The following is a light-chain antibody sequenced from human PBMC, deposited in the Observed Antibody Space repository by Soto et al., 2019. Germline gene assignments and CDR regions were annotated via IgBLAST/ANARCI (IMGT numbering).Light chain of an antibody. CDR3: HHYNNWPPART. V-gene: IGKV3-15*01. CDR1: QSVSSN. J-gene: IGKJ1*01. Sequence: EIVMTQSPATLSVSPGERATLSCRASQSVSSNLAWYQQKPGQAPRLLIYGASTRATGIPARFSGSGPGTEFTLTISSLQSEDFAVYYCHHYNNWPPARTFGQGTKVEIK. CDR2: GAS.